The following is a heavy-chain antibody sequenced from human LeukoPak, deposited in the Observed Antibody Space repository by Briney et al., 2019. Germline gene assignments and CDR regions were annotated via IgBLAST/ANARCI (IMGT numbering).Heavy chain of an antibody. V-gene: IGHV3-48*01. CDR3: ASGHGQAYDAFDI. CDR1: GFTLSSYS. J-gene: IGHJ3*02. CDR2: ISSSSSTI. D-gene: IGHD3-16*01. Sequence: GGSLRLSCAASGFTLSSYSMNWVRQAPGKGLEWVSYISSSSSTIYYADSVKGRFTISRDNAKNSLYLQMNSLRAEDTAVYYCASGHGQAYDAFDIWGQGTMVTVSS.